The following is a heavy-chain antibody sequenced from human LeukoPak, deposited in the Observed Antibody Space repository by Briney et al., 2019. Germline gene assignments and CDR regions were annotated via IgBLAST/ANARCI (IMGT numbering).Heavy chain of an antibody. D-gene: IGHD6-13*01. CDR2: ISGSNSGT. CDR1: GFTFSTYS. V-gene: IGHV3-23*01. J-gene: IGHJ6*02. CDR3: ARDSPDSSSLPYYYGMDV. Sequence: GGSLRLSCAASGFTFSTYSMSWVRQAPGKGMEWVSGISGSNSGTYYADSVKGRFTISRDNSKNTLYLQMSSLRGEDTAVYYCARDSPDSSSLPYYYGMDVWGQGTTVTVSS.